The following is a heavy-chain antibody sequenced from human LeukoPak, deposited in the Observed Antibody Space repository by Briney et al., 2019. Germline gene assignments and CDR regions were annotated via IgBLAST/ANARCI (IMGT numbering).Heavy chain of an antibody. CDR2: INPNSGGT. J-gene: IGHJ4*02. D-gene: IGHD6-13*01. CDR3: ASVFWYSSSWSFDY. Sequence: ASVKVSCKASGYTFTGYYMHRVRQAPGQGLEWMGWINPNSGGTNYAQKFQGRVTMTRDTSISTAYMELSRLRSDDTAVYYCASVFWYSSSWSFDYWGQGTLVTVSS. V-gene: IGHV1-2*02. CDR1: GYTFTGYY.